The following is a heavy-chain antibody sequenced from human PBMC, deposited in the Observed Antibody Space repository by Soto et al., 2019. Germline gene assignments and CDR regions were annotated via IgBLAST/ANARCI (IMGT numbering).Heavy chain of an antibody. CDR2: IVVGNGNT. J-gene: IGHJ4*02. Sequence: GASVKVSCKASGFTFTSSAVQWVRQARGQRLEWIGWIVVGNGNTNYAQKFQERVTITRDMSTSTAYMELSSLRSEDTAVYYCAADPYYDILNGYYMVVSWGQGTLVTVSS. CDR1: GFTFTSSA. V-gene: IGHV1-58*01. CDR3: AADPYYDILNGYYMVVS. D-gene: IGHD3-9*01.